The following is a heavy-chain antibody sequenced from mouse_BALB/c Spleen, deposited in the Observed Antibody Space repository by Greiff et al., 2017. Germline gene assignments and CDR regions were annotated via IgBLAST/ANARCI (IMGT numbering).Heavy chain of an antibody. Sequence: EVMLVESGGGLVKPGGSLKLSCAASGFTFSDYYMYWVRQTPEKRLEWVATISDGGSYTYYPDSVKGRFTISRDNAKNNLYLQMSSLKSEDTAMYYCARDPDYYGNYGGAMDYWGQGTSVTVSS. J-gene: IGHJ4*01. CDR1: GFTFSDYY. CDR2: ISDGGSYT. CDR3: ARDPDYYGNYGGAMDY. D-gene: IGHD2-1*01. V-gene: IGHV5-4*02.